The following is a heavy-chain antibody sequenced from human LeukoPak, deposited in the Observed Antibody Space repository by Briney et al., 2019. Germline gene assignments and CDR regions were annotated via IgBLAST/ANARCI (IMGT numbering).Heavy chain of an antibody. D-gene: IGHD3-22*01. Sequence: GGSLRLSCAASGFTFSSYWMSWVRQAPGKGLEWVANINQDGGEKYYVDSVKGRFTISRDNAKNSLYLQMNSLRAEDTAVYYCATDSSGYYPYFDYWGQGTLVTVSS. V-gene: IGHV3-7*01. CDR1: GFTFSSYW. CDR2: INQDGGEK. CDR3: ATDSSGYYPYFDY. J-gene: IGHJ4*02.